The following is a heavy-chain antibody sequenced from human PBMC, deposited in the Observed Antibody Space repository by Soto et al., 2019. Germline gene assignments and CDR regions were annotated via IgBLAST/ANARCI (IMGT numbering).Heavy chain of an antibody. V-gene: IGHV3-74*03. CDR2: MTGDGRTT. CDR3: ATAEVDY. Sequence: WGSLRLSCAASGFTFGDYWMHWFRQPPGKGPEWVSRMTGDGRTTQYADSVKGRFTASRDNAKSTLYLQMNSLRAADTAVYYCATAEVDYWGPGTLVTVSS. CDR1: GFTFGDYW. J-gene: IGHJ4*02.